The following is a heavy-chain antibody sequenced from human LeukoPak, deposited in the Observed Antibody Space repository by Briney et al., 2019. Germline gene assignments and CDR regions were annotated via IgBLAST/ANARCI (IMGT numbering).Heavy chain of an antibody. CDR3: AMTDLTYYFDY. Sequence: ASVKVSCKASGYTFTGYYMHWVRQAPGQGLEWMGWINPNSGGTNYAQKFQGRATMTRDTSISTAYMELNRLRSDDTAVYYCAMTDLTYYFDYWGQGTLVTVSS. CDR2: INPNSGGT. J-gene: IGHJ4*02. V-gene: IGHV1-2*02. D-gene: IGHD2-21*02. CDR1: GYTFTGYY.